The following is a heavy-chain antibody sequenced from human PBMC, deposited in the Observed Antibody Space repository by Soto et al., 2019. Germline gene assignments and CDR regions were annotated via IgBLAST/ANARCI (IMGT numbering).Heavy chain of an antibody. CDR1: GGSISSYY. CDR2: IYYSGST. J-gene: IGHJ4*02. CDR3: ARDRGYLDY. V-gene: IGHV4-59*01. Sequence: QVQLQESGPGLVKPSETLSLTCTVSGGSISSYYWSWIRQPPGKGLEWIGYIYYSGSTNYNPSLKSRVTISVDTSKNQFSLKRSSVTAADTAVYYCARDRGYLDYWGQGTLVTVSS.